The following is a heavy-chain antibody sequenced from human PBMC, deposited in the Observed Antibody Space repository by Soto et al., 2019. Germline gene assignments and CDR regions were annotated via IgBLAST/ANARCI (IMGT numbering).Heavy chain of an antibody. Sequence: GRSLRLSPAASGFKCSSYSMNWVRQAPGKVLELVSSISSSSIYIYYADSVQGRFPLPRDHATNSLYLQLNSLRAEDTAVYYCATLGPPYCSGGSCYGMDVWGQGTSVTVSS. J-gene: IGHJ6*02. CDR3: ATLGPPYCSGGSCYGMDV. CDR1: GFKCSSYS. CDR2: ISSSSIYI. V-gene: IGHV3-21*01. D-gene: IGHD2-15*01.